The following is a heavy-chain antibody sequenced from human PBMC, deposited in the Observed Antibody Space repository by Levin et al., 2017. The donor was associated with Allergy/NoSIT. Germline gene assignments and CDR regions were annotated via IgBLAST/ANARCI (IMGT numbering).Heavy chain of an antibody. CDR1: GFTFSSYA. D-gene: IGHD3-22*01. CDR3: ATSPYYYDSSGTTHGPGMNY. Sequence: GGSLRLSCAASGFTFSSYAMSWVRQAPGKGLEWVSAISGSGGSTYYADSVKGRFTISRDNSKNTLYLQMNSLRAEDTAVYYCATSPYYYDSSGTTHGPGMNYWGQGTLVTVSS. V-gene: IGHV3-23*01. J-gene: IGHJ4*02. CDR2: ISGSGGST.